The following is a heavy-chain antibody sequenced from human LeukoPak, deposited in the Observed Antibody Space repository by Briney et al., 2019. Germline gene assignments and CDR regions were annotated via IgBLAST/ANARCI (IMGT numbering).Heavy chain of an antibody. J-gene: IGHJ4*02. D-gene: IGHD3-22*01. CDR2: IYTSGRT. CDR3: ARDRGTMIDA. V-gene: IGHV4-4*07. Sequence: SETLSLTCPVYGGSISSYYWSWIRQPAGKGLEWIGRIYTSGRTNYNPSLKSRLTMSVDTSKNQFSLKLSSVTAADTAVYYCARDRGTMIDAWGQGTLVTVSS. CDR1: GGSISSYY.